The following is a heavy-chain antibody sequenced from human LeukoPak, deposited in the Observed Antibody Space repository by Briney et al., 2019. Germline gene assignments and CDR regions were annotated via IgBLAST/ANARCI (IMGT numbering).Heavy chain of an antibody. D-gene: IGHD6-25*01. CDR3: AKDMGPYSSDPRMIN. J-gene: IGHJ4*02. CDR2: ISYDGSNK. CDR1: GFTFSSYA. Sequence: PGRSLRLSCAASGFTFSSYAMHWVRQAPGKGLEWVAVISYDGSNKYYADSVKGRFTISRDNSKNSLYLQVNSLRAEDTALYYCAKDMGPYSSDPRMINWGQGTLVTVSS. V-gene: IGHV3-30-3*01.